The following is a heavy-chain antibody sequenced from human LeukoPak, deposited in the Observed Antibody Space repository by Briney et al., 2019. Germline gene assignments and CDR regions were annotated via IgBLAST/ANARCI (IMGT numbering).Heavy chain of an antibody. J-gene: IGHJ6*03. Sequence: SETLSFTCTVSGGSISSYYWSWIRQPAGKGLEWIGRIYTSGSTNDNPSLKSRVTMSVGTSKNQFSLKLSSVTAADTAVYYCARDGITMVRGVISYYYYMDVWGKGTTVTISS. CDR1: GGSISSYY. CDR3: ARDGITMVRGVISYYYYMDV. D-gene: IGHD3-10*01. V-gene: IGHV4-4*07. CDR2: IYTSGST.